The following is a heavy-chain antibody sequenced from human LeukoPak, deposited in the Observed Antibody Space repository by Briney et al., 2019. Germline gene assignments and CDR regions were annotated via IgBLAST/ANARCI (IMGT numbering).Heavy chain of an antibody. D-gene: IGHD2/OR15-2a*01. Sequence: SETLSLTCVVSAGSFSGDSWSWIRQAPGKGLEWIGEVTRTGSTNYHPSLKSRVLISVDTSKSQFSLKVNSVTAAGTGVYYCARGDGVIGAIGIGSWYFDLWGRGTLVAVSS. CDR3: ARGDGVIGAIGIGSWYFDL. CDR2: VTRTGST. CDR1: AGSFSGDS. J-gene: IGHJ2*01. V-gene: IGHV4-34*01.